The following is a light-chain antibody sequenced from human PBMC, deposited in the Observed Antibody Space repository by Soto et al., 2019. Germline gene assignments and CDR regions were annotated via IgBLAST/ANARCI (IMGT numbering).Light chain of an antibody. CDR1: QSVSSSY. CDR3: QHYGTS. J-gene: IGKJ2*01. CDR2: GAS. Sequence: EIVLTQSPGTLSLSPGERATLSCRASQSVSSSYLAWYQQKPGQSPRLLIYGASSRATGIPDGFSGSGSGTDFTLTISRLEPEDFAVYYCQHYGTSFGQGTKLEIK. V-gene: IGKV3-20*01.